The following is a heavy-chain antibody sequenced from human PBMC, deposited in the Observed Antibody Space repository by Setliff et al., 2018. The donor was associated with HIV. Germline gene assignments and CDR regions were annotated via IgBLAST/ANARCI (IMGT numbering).Heavy chain of an antibody. Sequence: KSSETLSLTCTVSGDSISTYYWNWIRQPAGKGLEWIGRIHTSGSTNYNPSLKSRVTMSVDTSKNQFSLKLSSVTAADTAVYYCARMITFGGVHWFFDLWGRGTLVTVSS. CDR3: ARMITFGGVHWFFDL. CDR2: IHTSGST. J-gene: IGHJ2*01. CDR1: GDSISTYY. D-gene: IGHD3-16*01. V-gene: IGHV4-4*07.